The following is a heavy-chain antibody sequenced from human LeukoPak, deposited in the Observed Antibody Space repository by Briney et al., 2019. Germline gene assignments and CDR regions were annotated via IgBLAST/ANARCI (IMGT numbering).Heavy chain of an antibody. D-gene: IGHD1-26*01. J-gene: IGHJ4*02. CDR3: ARISGSLGDFDY. CDR1: GYTFTSYD. V-gene: IGHV1-8*01. Sequence: ASVKVSCKASGYTFTSYDINWVRQATGQGLEWMGWMNPNSGNTAYAQKFQGRVTMTRNTSISTAYMELSSLRSEDTAVYYCARISGSLGDFDYWGQGTLVTVSS. CDR2: MNPNSGNT.